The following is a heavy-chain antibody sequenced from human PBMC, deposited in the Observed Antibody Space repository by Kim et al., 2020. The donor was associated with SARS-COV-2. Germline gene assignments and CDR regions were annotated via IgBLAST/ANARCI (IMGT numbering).Heavy chain of an antibody. CDR1: GFTFSSYE. D-gene: IGHD6-13*01. CDR3: ARVGSSWYNYYYGMDV. CDR2: ISSSGSTI. Sequence: GGSLRLSCAASGFTFSSYEMNWVRQAPGKGLEWVSYISSSGSTIYYADSVKGRFTISRDNAKNSLYLQMNSLRAEDTAVYYCARVGSSWYNYYYGMDVWGQGTTVTVSS. J-gene: IGHJ6*02. V-gene: IGHV3-48*03.